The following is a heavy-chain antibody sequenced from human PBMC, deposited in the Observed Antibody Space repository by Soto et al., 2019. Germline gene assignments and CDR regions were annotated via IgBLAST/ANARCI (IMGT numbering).Heavy chain of an antibody. Sequence: QVQLVQSGAEVKKPGSSVMVSCKASGGTFSSYAISWVRQAPGQGLEWLGGIIPIFGTANYAQKFQGRVTITADETTSTAYMELSSLRSEDTAVYYCARSREPAAVTWEHWGQGTLVTVSS. CDR3: ARSREPAAVTWEH. CDR2: IIPIFGTA. D-gene: IGHD2-2*01. J-gene: IGHJ1*01. CDR1: GGTFSSYA. V-gene: IGHV1-69*12.